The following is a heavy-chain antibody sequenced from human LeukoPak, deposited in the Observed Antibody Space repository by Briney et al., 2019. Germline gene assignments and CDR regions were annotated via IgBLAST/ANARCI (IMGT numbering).Heavy chain of an antibody. J-gene: IGHJ4*02. D-gene: IGHD3-22*01. CDR2: INEDGSVK. V-gene: IGHV3-7*01. CDR3: AKVPPDSAFY. Sequence: PGGSLRLSCAVSGGTFSAYWMAWVRQSPGKGLEWVAEINEDGSVKYYVDSMKGRFTISRDNAKNSLYLQMNSLGAEERAVYYCAKVPPDSAFYWGQGTLVTVSS. CDR1: GGTFSAYW.